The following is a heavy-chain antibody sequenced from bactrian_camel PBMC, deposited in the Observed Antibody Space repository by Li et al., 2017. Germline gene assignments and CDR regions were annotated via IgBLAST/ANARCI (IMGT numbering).Heavy chain of an antibody. CDR2: IDSDGST. D-gene: IGHD2*01. CDR3: AARSGGYCLHDIDFTY. J-gene: IGHJ6*01. Sequence: VQLVESGGSLVQIGGSLRLSCVASGYTICSRDMSWYRQAPGKEREFVSAIDSDGSTSYAESVKDRFTISRDGTKNTEYLQMNALKPEDTAMYYCAARSGGYCLHDIDFTYSGQGTQVTVS. CDR1: GYTICSRD. V-gene: IGHV3S53*01.